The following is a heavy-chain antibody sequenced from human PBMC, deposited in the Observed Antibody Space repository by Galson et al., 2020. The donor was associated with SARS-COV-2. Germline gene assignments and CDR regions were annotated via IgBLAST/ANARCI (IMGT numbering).Heavy chain of an antibody. V-gene: IGHV4-30-2*01. D-gene: IGHD4-17*01. J-gene: IGHJ3*02. CDR1: GTSISSGSYS. CDR3: ARLHYGEYAPEAFDI. Sequence: SQTHSLTCAVSGTSISSGSYSWNWIRQPPGKGLEWIGYISHSGGTYYNPSLKSRVTISGDRSKNQFSLRLSSVTAADTAVYYCARLHYGEYAPEAFDIWGPGTRVTVAS. CDR2: ISHSGGT.